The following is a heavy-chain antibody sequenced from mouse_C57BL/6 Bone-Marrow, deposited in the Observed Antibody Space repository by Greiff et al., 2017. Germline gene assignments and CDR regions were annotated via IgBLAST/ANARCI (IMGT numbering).Heavy chain of an antibody. D-gene: IGHD2-3*01. Sequence: EVQRVESGPELVKPGASVKISCKASGYSFTGYYMNWVKQSPEKSLEWIGEINPSTGGTTYNQKFKAKATLTVDKSSSTAYMQLKSLTSEDSAVYYCSRNERWLLLWFAYWGQGTLVTVSA. V-gene: IGHV1-42*01. J-gene: IGHJ3*01. CDR2: INPSTGGT. CDR1: GYSFTGYY. CDR3: SRNERWLLLWFAY.